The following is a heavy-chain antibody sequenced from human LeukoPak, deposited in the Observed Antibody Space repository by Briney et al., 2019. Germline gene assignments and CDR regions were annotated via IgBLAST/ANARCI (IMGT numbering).Heavy chain of an antibody. Sequence: SVKVSCKASGGTFSSYAISWVRQAPGQGLEWMGGIIPIFGTANYAQKFQGRVTITADESTSTAYMELSSLRSEDTAVYYCARSMEVRGYYYGSGSGWFDPWGQGTLVTVSS. V-gene: IGHV1-69*13. CDR3: ARSMEVRGYYYGSGSGWFDP. CDR2: IIPIFGTA. D-gene: IGHD3-10*01. J-gene: IGHJ5*02. CDR1: GGTFSSYA.